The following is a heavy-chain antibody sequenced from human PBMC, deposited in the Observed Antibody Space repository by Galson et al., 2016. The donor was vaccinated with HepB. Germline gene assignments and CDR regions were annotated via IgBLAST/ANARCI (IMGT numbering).Heavy chain of an antibody. V-gene: IGHV1-46*02. Sequence: SVKVSCTASGYTFNTYNMHWVRQAPGQGLEWMGIIKPSGGNTIYAQKFQDRITMTRDTSTSTVYMELSSLRSEDTAVYYCARELDHSFYFDYWGQGTLLTVSS. D-gene: IGHD1-14*01. CDR3: ARELDHSFYFDY. CDR1: GYTFNTYN. CDR2: IKPSGGNT. J-gene: IGHJ4*02.